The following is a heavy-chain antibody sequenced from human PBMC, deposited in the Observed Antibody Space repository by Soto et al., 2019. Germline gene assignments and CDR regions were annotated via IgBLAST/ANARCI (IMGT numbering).Heavy chain of an antibody. D-gene: IGHD3-22*01. J-gene: IGHJ4*02. Sequence: GGSLRLSCAVSGFTFSSYWMSWVRQTPGKGLEWVANINQDGSEKYYVDAVKGRFTISRDNAKNSLYLQMNSLRAEDTAVYYCAKEPYYYDSSGYYDYWGQGTLVTVSS. CDR2: INQDGSEK. CDR1: GFTFSSYW. V-gene: IGHV3-7*01. CDR3: AKEPYYYDSSGYYDY.